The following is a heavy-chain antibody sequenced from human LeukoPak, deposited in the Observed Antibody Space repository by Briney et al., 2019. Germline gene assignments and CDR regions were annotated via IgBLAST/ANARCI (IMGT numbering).Heavy chain of an antibody. CDR3: ARGLALGSGSWLAFDI. V-gene: IGHV1-8*03. D-gene: IGHD3-10*01. Sequence: GASVKVSCKGSGYTFSSYGISWVRQAPGQGLEWMGWMNPNSGNTGYAQKFQGRVTITRNTSISTAYMELSSLRSEDTAVYYCARGLALGSGSWLAFDIWGQGTMVTVSS. CDR2: MNPNSGNT. J-gene: IGHJ3*02. CDR1: GYTFSSYG.